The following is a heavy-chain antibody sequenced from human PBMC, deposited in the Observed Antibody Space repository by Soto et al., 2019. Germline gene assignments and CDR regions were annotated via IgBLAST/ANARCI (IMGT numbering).Heavy chain of an antibody. V-gene: IGHV3-23*01. J-gene: IGHJ4*02. D-gene: IGHD3-16*01. Sequence: EVHLLESGGGLVQPGGSLRLSCAASGFAFSDYAMTWVRQAPGKGLEWVSDISDGDGATHYADSVKGRFTISRDDSKNTLYVQMDSLRAEYAAVYYCAKGRTFFDFWGQGTLVTVSS. CDR2: ISDGDGAT. CDR1: GFAFSDYA. CDR3: AKGRTFFDF.